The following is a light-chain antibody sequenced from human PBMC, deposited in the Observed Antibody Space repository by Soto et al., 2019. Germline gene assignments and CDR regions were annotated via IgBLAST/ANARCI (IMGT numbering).Light chain of an antibody. CDR2: GVT. CDR1: HNDIGTYDY. J-gene: IGLJ1*01. V-gene: IGLV2-14*03. CDR3: SSFTSNRIYV. Sequence: SVLTQPTSGSGSPGQSITISCTGNHNDIGTYDYVSWYQQHPGRAPRLLIHGVTTRPSGISGRFSASKSGLTASLTISGLQPEDEADYYCSSFTSNRIYVFGPGTKVTVL.